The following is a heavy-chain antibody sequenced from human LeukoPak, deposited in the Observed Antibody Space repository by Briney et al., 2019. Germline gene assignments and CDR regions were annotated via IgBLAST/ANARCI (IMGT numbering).Heavy chain of an antibody. CDR1: GLTFSSYA. D-gene: IGHD3-10*01. CDR2: ISGSGGST. Sequence: GGSLRLSCAASGLTFSSYAMSWVRQAPGKGLEWVSAISGSGGSTYYADSVKGRFTISRDNSKNTLYLQMSSLRAEDTAVYYCAGLWFRELYYWGQGTLVTVSS. V-gene: IGHV3-23*01. J-gene: IGHJ4*02. CDR3: AGLWFRELYY.